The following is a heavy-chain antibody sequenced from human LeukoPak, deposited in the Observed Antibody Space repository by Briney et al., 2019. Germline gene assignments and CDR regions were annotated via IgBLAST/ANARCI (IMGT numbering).Heavy chain of an antibody. CDR1: GYSISSGYY. CDR3: AREGRSSSFWFDP. V-gene: IGHV4-38-2*02. CDR2: IYHSGST. D-gene: IGHD6-13*01. Sequence: SETLSLTCTVSGYSISSGYYWGWIRQPPGKGLEWIGSIYHSGSTYYNPSLKSRVTISVDTSKNQFSLKLSSVTAADTAVYYCAREGRSSSFWFDPWGQGTLVTVSS. J-gene: IGHJ5*02.